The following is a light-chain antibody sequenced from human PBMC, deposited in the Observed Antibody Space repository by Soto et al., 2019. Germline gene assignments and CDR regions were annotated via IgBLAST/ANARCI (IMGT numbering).Light chain of an antibody. CDR1: QGNNSF. CDR2: AAS. CDR3: QQRNDRRFS. V-gene: IGKV1-9*01. Sequence: IQLTQSPSSLSASVGDRVTISCRASQGNNSFVAWYQQKSGKAPKLLIYAASTLQSGVPSRFSGSGSGTDFTLTISSLQPEDFATYYCQQRNDRRFSFGQGTKLDNK. J-gene: IGKJ2*01.